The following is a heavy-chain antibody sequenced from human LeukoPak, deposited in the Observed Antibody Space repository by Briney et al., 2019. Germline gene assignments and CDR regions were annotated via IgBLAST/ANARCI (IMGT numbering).Heavy chain of an antibody. CDR2: ISWNSGSI. V-gene: IGHV3-9*01. CDR1: GFTFDDHA. Sequence: GRSLRLSCAASGFTFDDHAMHWVRQAPGKGLEWVSGISWNSGSIGYADSVEGRFTISRDNAKNSLYLQMNSLRAEDTALYYCAKAPGGFWSGYNNYFDPWGQGTLVTVSS. D-gene: IGHD3-3*01. J-gene: IGHJ5*02. CDR3: AKAPGGFWSGYNNYFDP.